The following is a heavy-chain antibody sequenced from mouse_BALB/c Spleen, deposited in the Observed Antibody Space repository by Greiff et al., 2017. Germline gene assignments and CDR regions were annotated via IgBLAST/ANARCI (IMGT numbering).Heavy chain of an antibody. J-gene: IGHJ2*01. CDR1: GYTFTSYV. CDR2: INPYNDGT. Sequence: EVQLQQSGPELVKPGASVKMSCKASGYTFTSYVMHWVKQKPGQGLEWIGYINPYNDGTKYNEKFKGKATLTSDKSSSTAYMELSSPTSEDTAVYYCARSEIPIYYDYHWGQGTTLTVSS. CDR3: ARSEIPIYYDYH. V-gene: IGHV1-14*01. D-gene: IGHD2-4*01.